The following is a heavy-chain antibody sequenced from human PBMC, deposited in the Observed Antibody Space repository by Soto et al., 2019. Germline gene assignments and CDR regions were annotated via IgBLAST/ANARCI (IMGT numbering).Heavy chain of an antibody. D-gene: IGHD3-10*01. J-gene: IGHJ4*02. CDR2: IYYSGST. CDR3: ARSLRRGPPFDY. V-gene: IGHV4-59*08. Sequence: SETLSLTCTVSGGSISSYYWSWIRQPLGKGLEWIGNIYYSGSTNYNPSLKSRVTISVDTSKNQFSLKLRSVTAADTAVYYCARSLRRGPPFDYWGQGTLVTVSS. CDR1: GGSISSYY.